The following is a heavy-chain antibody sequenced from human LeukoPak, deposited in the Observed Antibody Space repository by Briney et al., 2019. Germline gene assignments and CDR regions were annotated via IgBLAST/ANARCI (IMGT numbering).Heavy chain of an antibody. D-gene: IGHD5-12*01. Sequence: PSETLSLTCAVYGGSFSGYYWSWIRQPPGKGLEWIGEINHSGSTNYNPSLKSRVTISVDTSKNQFSLELSSVTAADTAVYYCARHPPLGGGYLFDYWGQGTLVTVSS. CDR2: INHSGST. V-gene: IGHV4-34*01. CDR1: GGSFSGYY. J-gene: IGHJ4*02. CDR3: ARHPPLGGGYLFDY.